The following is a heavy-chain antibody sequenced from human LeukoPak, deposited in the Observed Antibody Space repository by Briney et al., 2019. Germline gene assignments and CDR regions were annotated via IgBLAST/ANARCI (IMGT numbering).Heavy chain of an antibody. J-gene: IGHJ3*02. CDR1: GGTFSSYA. V-gene: IGHV1-69*01. CDR2: IIPIFGTA. Sequence: KVSCKASGGTFSSYAISWVRQAPGQGLEWMGGIIPIFGTAKYAQKFQGRVTITADESTSTAYMELSSLRSEDTAVYYCARDLGDSSGYGAFDIWGQGTMVTVSS. D-gene: IGHD3-22*01. CDR3: ARDLGDSSGYGAFDI.